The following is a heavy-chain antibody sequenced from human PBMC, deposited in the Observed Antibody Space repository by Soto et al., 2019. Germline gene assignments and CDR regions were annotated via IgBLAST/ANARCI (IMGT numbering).Heavy chain of an antibody. D-gene: IGHD1-26*01. Sequence: GGSLRLSCTASGFTFGDYAISWVRQAPGKGLEWVGFIRSKAYGGTTEYAASVKGRFTISRDDSKSIAYLQMNSLKTEDTAVYYCTRGSGSYWVYWGQGTLVTVSS. J-gene: IGHJ4*02. CDR2: IRSKAYGGTT. CDR3: TRGSGSYWVY. CDR1: GFTFGDYA. V-gene: IGHV3-49*04.